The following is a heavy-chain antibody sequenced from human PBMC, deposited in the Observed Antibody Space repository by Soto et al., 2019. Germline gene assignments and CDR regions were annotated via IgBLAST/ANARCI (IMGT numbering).Heavy chain of an antibody. Sequence: SETLSLTCTVSGGSISSSSYYWGWIRQPPGKGLEWIGSIYYSGSTYYNPSLKSRVTISVDTSKNQFSLKLSSVTAADTAVYYCATPGLDDAFDIWGQGTMVTVSS. J-gene: IGHJ3*02. CDR3: ATPGLDDAFDI. D-gene: IGHD6-19*01. V-gene: IGHV4-39*01. CDR1: GGSISSSSYY. CDR2: IYYSGST.